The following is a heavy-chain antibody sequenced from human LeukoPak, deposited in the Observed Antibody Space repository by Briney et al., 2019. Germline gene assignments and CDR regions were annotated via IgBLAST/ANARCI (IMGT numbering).Heavy chain of an antibody. CDR2: IYHSGST. J-gene: IGHJ4*02. D-gene: IGHD5-18*01. CDR3: ARNRRDTTMVTTPYFFGY. CDR1: GGSINSSNW. Sequence: SETLSLTCAVSGGSINSSNWWSWVRQPPGKGLEWIGEIYHSGSTNYNPSLKSRVTISVDKSKNQFSLRLSSVTAADTAVYYCARNRRDTTMVTTPYFFGYWGQGTLVTVSS. V-gene: IGHV4-4*02.